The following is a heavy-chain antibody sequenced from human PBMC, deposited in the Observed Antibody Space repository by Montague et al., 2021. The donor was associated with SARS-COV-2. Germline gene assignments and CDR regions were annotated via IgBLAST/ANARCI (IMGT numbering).Heavy chain of an antibody. CDR2: INHSGSA. V-gene: IGHV4-34*01. Sequence: SETLSLTCAVYGGSFSGYYWNWVRQPPGKGLEWIGEINHSGSANYNPSLKRRVTISIDTSKNQFSLKLNSVTAADTAVYYCARLGEGVVPAPILGVGPYYSYFDMDVWGKGAMVTVSS. D-gene: IGHD2-2*02. CDR1: GGSFSGYY. CDR3: ARLGEGVVPAPILGVGPYYSYFDMDV. J-gene: IGHJ6*03.